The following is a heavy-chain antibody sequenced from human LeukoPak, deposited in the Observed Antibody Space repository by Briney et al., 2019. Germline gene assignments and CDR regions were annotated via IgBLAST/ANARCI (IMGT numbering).Heavy chain of an antibody. CDR1: GFTFSSYA. CDR2: ISYDGSNK. CDR3: ARDSSGPFDY. Sequence: GRSLRLSCAASGFTFSSYAMHWVRQAPGKGLEWVAVISYDGSNKYYADSVKGRFTISRGNSKNTLYLQMNSLRAEDTAVYYCARDSSGPFDYWGQGTLVTVSS. V-gene: IGHV3-30*04. J-gene: IGHJ4*02. D-gene: IGHD6-19*01.